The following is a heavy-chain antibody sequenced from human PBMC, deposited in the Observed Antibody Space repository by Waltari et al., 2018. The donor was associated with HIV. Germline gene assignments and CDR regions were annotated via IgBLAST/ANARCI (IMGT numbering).Heavy chain of an antibody. Sequence: EVQLLESGGGLVQPGGSLRLSFAAPGFPFSSYAMSWVRQAPGKGLQWGSIISCSGSTTYSADSVKGRVTISRDNSENTLYLQINSLRAEDTAVYYCAKGAFDMVVVSALDSWGHGTLVTVSS. CDR3: AKGAFDMVVVSALDS. V-gene: IGHV3-23*01. D-gene: IGHD2-21*01. J-gene: IGHJ5*01. CDR1: GFPFSSYA. CDR2: ISCSGSTT.